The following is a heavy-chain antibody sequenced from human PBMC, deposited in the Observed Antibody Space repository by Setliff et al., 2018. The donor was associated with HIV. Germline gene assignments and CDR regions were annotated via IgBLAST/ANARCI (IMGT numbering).Heavy chain of an antibody. D-gene: IGHD2-21*02. CDR1: GYDFSGYS. V-gene: IGHV1-18*04. J-gene: IGHJ4*02. CDR3: ARGGLGFLDWCLPDS. Sequence: ASVKVSCKASGYDFSGYSMMWVRQTPGQGLEWLGWISGPTGEVRLAKEFQGRVTLTTSAYTAYMELKSLRSEDRGVYYCARGGLGFLDWCLPDSWGQGTLVTVSS. CDR2: ISGPTGEV.